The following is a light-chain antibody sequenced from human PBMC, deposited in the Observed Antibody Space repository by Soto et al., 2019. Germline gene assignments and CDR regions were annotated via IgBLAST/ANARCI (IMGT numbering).Light chain of an antibody. CDR1: QSLTSSY. J-gene: IGKJ2*01. V-gene: IGKV3-20*01. Sequence: EIVLTQSPGTLSLSPGERATLSCRASQSLTSSYLAWYQQKPGQAPRLLIYGASSRATGIPDRFSGSGSGTDFTLTISRLEPADFAVYYCQQYDSSPPSYTFGQGTKLEIK. CDR3: QQYDSSPPSYT. CDR2: GAS.